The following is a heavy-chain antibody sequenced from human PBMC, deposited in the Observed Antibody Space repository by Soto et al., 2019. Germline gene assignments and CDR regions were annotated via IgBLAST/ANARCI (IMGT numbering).Heavy chain of an antibody. Sequence: SETLSLTCAVYSGSFSGYYWSWIRQPPGKGLEWIGEINHSGSTNYNPSLKSRVTISVDTSKNQFSLKLSSVTAADTAVYYCAREFLYYDYVWGSYRLAQIDHWGQGTLVTVSS. D-gene: IGHD3-16*02. V-gene: IGHV4-34*01. J-gene: IGHJ4*02. CDR3: AREFLYYDYVWGSYRLAQIDH. CDR2: INHSGST. CDR1: SGSFSGYY.